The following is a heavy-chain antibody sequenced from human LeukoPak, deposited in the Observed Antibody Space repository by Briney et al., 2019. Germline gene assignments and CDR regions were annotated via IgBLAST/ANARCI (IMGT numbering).Heavy chain of an antibody. CDR1: GYTFTGYY. D-gene: IGHD5-18*01. V-gene: IGHV1-2*02. Sequence: ASVKVSCKASGYTFTGYYMHWVRQAPGQGLEWMGWINPNSGGTNYAQKFQGRVTMTRDTSISTAYMELSRLRSDDTAVYYCASYVDTATPNPYYYYYYMDVWGKGTTVTVSS. CDR3: ASYVDTATPNPYYYYYYMDV. J-gene: IGHJ6*03. CDR2: INPNSGGT.